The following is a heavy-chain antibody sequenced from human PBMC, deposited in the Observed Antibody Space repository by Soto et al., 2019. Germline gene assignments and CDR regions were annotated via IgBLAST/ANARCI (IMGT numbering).Heavy chain of an antibody. CDR1: GFTFSSYG. D-gene: IGHD6-19*01. Sequence: QVQLVESGGGVVQPGRSLRLSCAASGFTFSSYGMHWVRQAPGKGLEWVAVISYDGSNKYYADSVKGRFTISRDNSKNTLYLQMNSLRAEDTAVYYCAKDRRQWLVELDAFDIWGQGTMVTVSS. J-gene: IGHJ3*02. CDR2: ISYDGSNK. V-gene: IGHV3-30*18. CDR3: AKDRRQWLVELDAFDI.